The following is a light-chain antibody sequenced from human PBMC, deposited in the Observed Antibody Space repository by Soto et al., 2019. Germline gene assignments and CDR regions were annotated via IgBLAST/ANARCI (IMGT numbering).Light chain of an antibody. V-gene: IGKV3-20*01. CDR1: QSVSNNY. CDR2: GAS. Sequence: EIVLTQSPGTLSLSPGERATLSCGASQSVSNNYLAWYQQKPGQAPRLLIYGASNRATGIPDRFSGSGSGTDFTLSINSLQPEDFATYYCQQAYSFPITFGQGTRLEIK. J-gene: IGKJ5*01. CDR3: QQAYSFPIT.